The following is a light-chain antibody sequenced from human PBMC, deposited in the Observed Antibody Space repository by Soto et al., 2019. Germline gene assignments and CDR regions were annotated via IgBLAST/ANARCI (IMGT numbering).Light chain of an antibody. V-gene: IGKV3D-15*01. CDR2: GTS. CDR3: HQYNSWPRA. Sequence: EIVMTQSPATLSVSPGERATLSCRASQSVGSNLAWYQQKPGQAPRLLIYGTSTRATDIPARFSGSGSGTEFTLTISSLQSEDFGVYYCHQYNSWPRAFGGGTKVEIK. J-gene: IGKJ4*01. CDR1: QSVGSN.